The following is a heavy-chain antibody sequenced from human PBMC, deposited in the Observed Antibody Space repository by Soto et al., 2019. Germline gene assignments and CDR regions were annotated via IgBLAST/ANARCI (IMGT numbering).Heavy chain of an antibody. D-gene: IGHD1-26*01. CDR1: GFPFSRAW. CDR2: IKSRQDGGAI. J-gene: IGHJ4*02. CDR3: TTELAGARWY. V-gene: IGHV3-15*07. Sequence: EVQLVESGGDLVKPGGTLRISCAASGFPFSRAWMNWVRQAPGKGLEWVGRIKSRQDGGAIDYAAPVRGRVSISRDESENRLYLEMSSLNTDDTAVYYCTTELAGARWYWGQGTLVTVSS.